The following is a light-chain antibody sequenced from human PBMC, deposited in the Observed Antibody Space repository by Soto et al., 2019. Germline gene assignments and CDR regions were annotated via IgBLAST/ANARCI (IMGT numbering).Light chain of an antibody. J-gene: IGLJ1*01. CDR3: SSYTSSSTPYV. V-gene: IGLV2-14*01. Sequence: QSVLTQPASVSGSPGQSITISCTGTSXDVGGYNYVSWYQQHPGKAPKLMIYEVSNRPSGVSNRFSGPKSGNTASLTISGLQAEDEADYYCSSYTSSSTPYVFGTGTKVIVL. CDR2: EVS. CDR1: SXDVGGYNY.